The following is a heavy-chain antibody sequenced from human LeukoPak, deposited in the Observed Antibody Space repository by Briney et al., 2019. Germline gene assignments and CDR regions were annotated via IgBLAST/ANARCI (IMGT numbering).Heavy chain of an antibody. CDR2: INHSGST. D-gene: IGHD3-10*01. CDR1: GGSFSGYY. Sequence: SETLSLTCAVYGGSFSGYYWSWIRQPPGKGLEWIGEINHSGSTNYNPSLKGRVTISVDTSKNQFSLKLSSVTAADTAVYYCARGPWGRGVPQAFDYWGQGTLVTVSS. V-gene: IGHV4-34*01. J-gene: IGHJ4*02. CDR3: ARGPWGRGVPQAFDY.